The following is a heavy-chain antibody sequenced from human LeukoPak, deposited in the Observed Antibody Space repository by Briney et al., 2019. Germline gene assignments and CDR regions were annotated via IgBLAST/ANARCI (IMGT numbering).Heavy chain of an antibody. Sequence: PGGSLRLSCAASGFTFSSYAMSWVRQAPGKGLEWVSAIRDSGSSTHYADSVKGRFTISRDDSKNTLYLQMNSLRAEDTAVYYCASRDGYNYNWGQGTLVIVSS. CDR3: ASRDGYNYN. CDR1: GFTFSSYA. CDR2: IRDSGSST. D-gene: IGHD5-24*01. J-gene: IGHJ4*02. V-gene: IGHV3-23*01.